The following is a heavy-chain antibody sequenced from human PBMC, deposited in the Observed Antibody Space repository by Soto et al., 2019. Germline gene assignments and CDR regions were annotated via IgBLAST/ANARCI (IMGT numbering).Heavy chain of an antibody. J-gene: IGHJ5*02. Sequence: ASVKVSCKTSGYTFTIYAMHWVRQAPGQRLEWMGWINAGNGNTKYSQKFQGRVTITRDTSASTAYMELSSLRSEDTAVYYCAREGIAAAGTLDPWGQGTLVTVSS. CDR2: INAGNGNT. V-gene: IGHV1-3*01. CDR1: GYTFTIYA. D-gene: IGHD6-13*01. CDR3: AREGIAAAGTLDP.